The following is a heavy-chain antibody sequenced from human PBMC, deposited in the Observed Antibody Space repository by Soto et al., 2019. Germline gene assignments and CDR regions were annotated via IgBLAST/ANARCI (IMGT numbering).Heavy chain of an antibody. CDR3: ERVSGGDWLDP. Sequence: SETLSLTCTVSGGSISSSSYYWGWIRQPPGKGLEWIGSIYYSGSTYYNPSLKSRVTISVDTSKNQFSLKLSSVTAADTAVYYCERVSGGDWLDPWGQGTLVTVYS. V-gene: IGHV4-39*01. CDR2: IYYSGST. D-gene: IGHD3-10*01. CDR1: GGSISSSSYY. J-gene: IGHJ5*02.